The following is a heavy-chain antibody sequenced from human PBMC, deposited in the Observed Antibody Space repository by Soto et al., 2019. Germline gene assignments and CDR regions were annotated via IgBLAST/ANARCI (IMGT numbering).Heavy chain of an antibody. CDR2: INAYNGNT. CDR1: GYTFKIYG. J-gene: IGHJ4*02. CDR3: ARAIAGGYGHTTLDN. V-gene: IGHV1-18*01. Sequence: ASVKVCCKASGYTFKIYGISWVRQAPGQGLEWMAWINAYNGNTNYAQKFQGRVTMTTDTSTNTAYMELRSLRSDDTAVYYCARAIAGGYGHTTLDNWGQGTKVTVSS. D-gene: IGHD5-18*01.